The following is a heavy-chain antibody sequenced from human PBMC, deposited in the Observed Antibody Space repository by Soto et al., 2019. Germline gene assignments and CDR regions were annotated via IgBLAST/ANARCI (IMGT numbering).Heavy chain of an antibody. V-gene: IGHV1-46*03. D-gene: IGHD6-19*01. J-gene: IGHJ4*02. CDR3: ARDLIAVAGIRWVY. Sequence: ASVKVSCKASGYTFTSYYMHWVRQAPGQGLEWMGIINPIGGSTSYAQKFQGRFTMTRDTFTSTVYMELSSLRSEDTAVYYCARDLIAVAGIRWVYWGQGTLVTVSS. CDR1: GYTFTSYY. CDR2: INPIGGST.